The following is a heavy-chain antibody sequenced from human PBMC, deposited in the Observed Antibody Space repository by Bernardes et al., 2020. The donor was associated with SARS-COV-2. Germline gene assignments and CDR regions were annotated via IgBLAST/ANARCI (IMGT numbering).Heavy chain of an antibody. D-gene: IGHD1-7*01. V-gene: IGHV3-7*04. CDR3: AKDGYNWNYDWSYLDV. J-gene: IGHJ6*02. CDR1: GFTFSSYW. CDR2: IKQDGSEK. Sequence: GGSLRLSCAASGFTFSSYWMSWVRQAPGKGLEWVANIKQDGSEKYYVDSVKGRFTISRDNAKNSLYLQMNSLRAEDTAVYYCAKDGYNWNYDWSYLDVWGQGTTVTVSS.